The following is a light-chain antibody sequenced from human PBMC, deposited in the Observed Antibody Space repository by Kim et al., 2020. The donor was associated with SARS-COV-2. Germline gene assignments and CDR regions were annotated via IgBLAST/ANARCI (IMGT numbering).Light chain of an antibody. CDR3: QQYRISPWT. J-gene: IGKJ1*01. CDR2: GAT. Sequence: SPGERATLSCRASQSVSSSYLAWYQQKPGQAPGLLIYGATTRATGVADRFSGSGSGTEFTLTISGLEPEDVAVYYCQQYRISPWTFGQGTKVDIK. V-gene: IGKV3-20*01. CDR1: QSVSSSY.